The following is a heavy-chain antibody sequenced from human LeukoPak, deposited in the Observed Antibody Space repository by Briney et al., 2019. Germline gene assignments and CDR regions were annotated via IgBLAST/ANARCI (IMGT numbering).Heavy chain of an antibody. CDR3: AKGITKTTGTPVDY. V-gene: IGHV3-9*03. J-gene: IGHJ4*02. CDR1: GFTFDDYA. CDR2: ISWNSGSI. Sequence: PGRSLRLSCAASGFTFDDYAMHWVRQAPGKGLDWVSGISWNSGSIGYADSVKGRFTISRDNAKNSLYLQMNSLRAEDMALYYCAKGITKTTGTPVDYWGQGTLVTVSS. D-gene: IGHD1-1*01.